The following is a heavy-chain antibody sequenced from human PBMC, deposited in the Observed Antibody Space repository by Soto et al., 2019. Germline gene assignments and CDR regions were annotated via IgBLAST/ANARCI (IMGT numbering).Heavy chain of an antibody. CDR3: ERGQEGDGAPQ. CDR2: VKDGGHT. Sequence: QVQLQQWGAGLLKPSETLSLNCAVTGGSLSGYYWSWIRQPPGKGLEWIGEVKDGGHTNYSPSLRGRVARSSDTSSSRYTRRLNSVPVAGTGVYHRERGQEGDGAPQWDQGRLVTV. V-gene: IGHV4-34*01. J-gene: IGHJ4*02. D-gene: IGHD3-16*01. CDR1: GGSLSGYY.